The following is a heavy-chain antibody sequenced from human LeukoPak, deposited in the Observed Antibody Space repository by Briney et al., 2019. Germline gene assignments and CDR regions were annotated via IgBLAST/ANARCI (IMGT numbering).Heavy chain of an antibody. D-gene: IGHD1-1*01. Sequence: SQTLSLTCAISGDSVSSNSATWNWIRQSPSRGLEWLGRTYYRSKWDNDYAMSVKSRITIKPDTSKNQFSLQLNSVTPDDTAVYYCARAPDWNDYYYYSMDVWGKGTTVTVSS. CDR2: TYYRSKWDN. CDR3: ARAPDWNDYYYYSMDV. CDR1: GDSVSSNSAT. V-gene: IGHV6-1*01. J-gene: IGHJ6*03.